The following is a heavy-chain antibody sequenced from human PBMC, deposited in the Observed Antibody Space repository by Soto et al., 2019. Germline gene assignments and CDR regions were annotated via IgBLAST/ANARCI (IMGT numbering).Heavy chain of an antibody. V-gene: IGHV3-21*01. D-gene: IGHD2-15*01. CDR3: ASGTVVAGTFDF. CDR1: GFAFRRYN. CDR2: ISSGSSNI. J-gene: IGHJ4*02. Sequence: EVQLVESGGGLVKPGGSLTLSCAGSGFAFRRYNMNWVRQPPGKGLEWVASISSGSSNIYYADSVKGRFTISRDNAKDSLYLQMDSLRAEDSAVYYCASGTVVAGTFDFWGQGTLLTVSS.